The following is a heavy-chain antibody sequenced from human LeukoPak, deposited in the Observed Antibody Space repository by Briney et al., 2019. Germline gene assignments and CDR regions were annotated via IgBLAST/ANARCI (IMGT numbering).Heavy chain of an antibody. Sequence: GGSRRLSCAASGFTFSSYAMSWVRQAPGKGREWVSAISGSGGSTYYADSVKGRFTISRDNSKNTLDLQMNSLRAEDTAVYYCAKGVTGVAGRHYFDYWGQGTLVTVSS. J-gene: IGHJ4*02. D-gene: IGHD6-19*01. CDR2: ISGSGGST. V-gene: IGHV3-23*01. CDR3: AKGVTGVAGRHYFDY. CDR1: GFTFSSYA.